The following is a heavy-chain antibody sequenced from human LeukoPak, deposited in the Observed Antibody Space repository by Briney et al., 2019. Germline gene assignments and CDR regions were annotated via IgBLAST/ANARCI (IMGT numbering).Heavy chain of an antibody. CDR2: ISYDGSNK. CDR3: ARALYDSSGYYSDY. D-gene: IGHD3-22*01. Sequence: GGSLRLSCAASGFTFSSYAMHWVRQAPGKRLEWVAVISYDGSNKYYADSVKGRFTISRDNSKNTLYLQMNSLRAEDTAVYYCARALYDSSGYYSDYWGQGTLVTVSS. CDR1: GFTFSSYA. V-gene: IGHV3-30*04. J-gene: IGHJ4*02.